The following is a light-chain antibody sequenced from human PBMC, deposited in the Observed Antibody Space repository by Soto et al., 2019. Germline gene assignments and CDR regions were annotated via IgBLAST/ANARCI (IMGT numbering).Light chain of an antibody. CDR2: TNS. CDR1: SSNIGAGYD. Sequence: QSVLTQPPSVSGAPGQRVTISCTGSSSNIGAGYDVHWYLQLPGTAPKLLVYTNSNRPSGVPDRFSGSKSGTSASLAITGLQAEDEADYYCQSYDNRLSAYVFGTGTKVTVL. CDR3: QSYDNRLSAYV. V-gene: IGLV1-40*01. J-gene: IGLJ1*01.